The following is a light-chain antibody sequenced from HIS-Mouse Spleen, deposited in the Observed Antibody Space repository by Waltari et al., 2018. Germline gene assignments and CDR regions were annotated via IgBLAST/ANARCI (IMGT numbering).Light chain of an antibody. Sequence: QSALTQPPSASGSPGQSVTISCTGTSSDVGGYNYVSWYQQHPGKAPKPMIYEVSKRPSGVPVRVSGAKSGNTASLTVSGRQAEDEADYYCSSYAGSNNLVFGGGTKLTVL. CDR3: SSYAGSNNLV. J-gene: IGLJ2*01. V-gene: IGLV2-8*01. CDR1: SSDVGGYNY. CDR2: EVS.